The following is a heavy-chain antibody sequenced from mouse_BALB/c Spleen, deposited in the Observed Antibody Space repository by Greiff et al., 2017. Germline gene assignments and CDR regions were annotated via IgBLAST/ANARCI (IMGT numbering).Heavy chain of an antibody. CDR2: ISYDGSN. V-gene: IGHV3-6*02. J-gene: IGHJ4*01. D-gene: IGHD1-2*01. CDR3: ARDLVLRLYAMDY. Sequence: EVQLQQSGPGLVKPSQSLSLTCSVTGYSITSGYYWNWIRQFPGNKLERMGYISYDGSNNYNPSLKNRISITRDTSKNQFFLKLNSVTTEDTATYYCARDLVLRLYAMDYWGQGTSVTVSS. CDR1: GYSITSGYY.